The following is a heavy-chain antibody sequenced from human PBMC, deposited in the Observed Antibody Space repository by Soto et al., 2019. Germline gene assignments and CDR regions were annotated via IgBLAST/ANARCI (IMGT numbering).Heavy chain of an antibody. D-gene: IGHD3-16*01. J-gene: IGHJ5*02. V-gene: IGHV4-39*01. Sequence: QLQLQESGPGLVKPSETLSLTCTVSGGSISSSSYYWDWIRQPPGKGLEWIGSIYYSGSTSYNPSRKSRVTIAVDTAIHQLSLKLSSVTASDTAIYFCATSRPWGELRAGWFDPLGQGTLVTVSS. CDR2: IYYSGST. CDR1: GGSISSSSYY. CDR3: ATSRPWGELRAGWFDP.